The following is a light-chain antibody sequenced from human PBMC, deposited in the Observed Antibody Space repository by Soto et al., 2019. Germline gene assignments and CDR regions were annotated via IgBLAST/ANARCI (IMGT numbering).Light chain of an antibody. J-gene: IGKJ5*01. CDR1: QRVSSSY. CDR3: QQYYSYPSIT. Sequence: EIVLPQSPGTLSLSPGERANLSSRASQRVSSSYLAWYQQKPGQAPRLLVYGASSRATGSPRRFSGSGSGTEXTLTXSSLQSEEFATYYCQQYYSYPSITFGQGTRLEIK. CDR2: GAS. V-gene: IGKV3-20*01.